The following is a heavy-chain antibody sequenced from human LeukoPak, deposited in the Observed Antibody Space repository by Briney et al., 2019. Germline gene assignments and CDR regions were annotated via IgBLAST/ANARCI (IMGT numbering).Heavy chain of an antibody. J-gene: IGHJ4*02. Sequence: SETLSLTCTVSGGSISSGNYFWSWIRQPAGKGLEWIGRIYTSGSTNYNPSLKSRVTISVDTSKNQFSLKLSSVTAADTAVYYCARSPLEYDFWSGRHYDFDYWGQGTLVTVSS. CDR1: GGSISSGNYF. V-gene: IGHV4-61*02. D-gene: IGHD3-3*01. CDR3: ARSPLEYDFWSGRHYDFDY. CDR2: IYTSGST.